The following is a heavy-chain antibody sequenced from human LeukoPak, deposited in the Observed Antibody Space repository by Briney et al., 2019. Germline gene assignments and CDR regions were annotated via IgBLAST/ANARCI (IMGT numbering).Heavy chain of an antibody. Sequence: ASVKVSCKASGGTFSSYAISWVRQAPGQGLEWMGWINTNTGNPTYAQGFTGRFVFSLDTSVSTAYLQISSLKAEDTAVYYCARDIHRGYCSGGSCYDWFDPWGQGTLVTVSS. CDR3: ARDIHRGYCSGGSCYDWFDP. D-gene: IGHD2-15*01. V-gene: IGHV7-4-1*02. CDR1: GGTFSSYA. CDR2: INTNTGNP. J-gene: IGHJ5*02.